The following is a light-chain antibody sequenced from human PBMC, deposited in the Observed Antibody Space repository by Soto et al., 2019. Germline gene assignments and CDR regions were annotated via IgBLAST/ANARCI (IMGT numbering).Light chain of an antibody. CDR3: CSYAGGSTFV. Sequence: QSVLTQPPSASGSPGQSVAISCTGTSSDVGGYNYVSWYQQHPGKAPKLMIYEVNKRPSGVPDRFSGSKSGNTASLTVSGLQAEDEADYYCCSYAGGSTFVFALGTKVTVL. CDR1: SSDVGGYNY. J-gene: IGLJ1*01. CDR2: EVN. V-gene: IGLV2-8*01.